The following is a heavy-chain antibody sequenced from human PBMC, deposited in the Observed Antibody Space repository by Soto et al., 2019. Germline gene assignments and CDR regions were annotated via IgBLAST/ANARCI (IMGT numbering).Heavy chain of an antibody. J-gene: IGHJ6*04. CDR1: GGTFSSYT. V-gene: IGHV1-69*02. Sequence: ASVKVSCKASGGTFSSYTISWVRQAPGQGLEWMGRIIPILGIANYAQKFQGRVTITADKSTSTAYMELSSLRSEDTAVYYCARVYDYILTGNYGMDVWGKGTTVTVSS. CDR2: IIPILGIA. CDR3: ARVYDYILTGNYGMDV. D-gene: IGHD3-9*01.